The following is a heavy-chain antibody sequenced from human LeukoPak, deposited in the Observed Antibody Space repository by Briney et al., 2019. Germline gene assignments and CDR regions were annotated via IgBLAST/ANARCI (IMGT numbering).Heavy chain of an antibody. D-gene: IGHD2-2*01. CDR1: GFTFSSYA. J-gene: IGHJ6*03. Sequence: PGGSLRLSCAASGFTFSSYAMSWVRQAPGKGLEWVSAISGSGGSTYYADFVKGRFTISRDNSKNTLYLQMNSLRAEDTAVYYCAKAIVVVPAAQSMDVWGKGTTVTVSS. V-gene: IGHV3-23*01. CDR2: ISGSGGST. CDR3: AKAIVVVPAAQSMDV.